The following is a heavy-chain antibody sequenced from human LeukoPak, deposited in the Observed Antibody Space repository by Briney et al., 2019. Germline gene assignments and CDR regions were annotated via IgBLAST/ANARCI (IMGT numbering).Heavy chain of an antibody. D-gene: IGHD2-2*01. CDR2: INPNSGGT. CDR1: GYTFTNYG. V-gene: IGHV1-2*06. J-gene: IGHJ6*03. Sequence: ASVKVSCKASGYTFTNYGIYWVRQAPGQGLEWMGRINPNSGGTNYAQKFQGRVTMTRDTSISTAYMELSRLRSDDTAVYYCAREGISVPAAYDYYYYYMDVWGKGTTVTVSS. CDR3: AREGISVPAAYDYYYYYMDV.